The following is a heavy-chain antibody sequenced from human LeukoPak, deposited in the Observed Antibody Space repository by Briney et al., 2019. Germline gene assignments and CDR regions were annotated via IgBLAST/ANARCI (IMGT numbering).Heavy chain of an antibody. J-gene: IGHJ4*02. V-gene: IGHV3-23*01. Sequence: GGSLRLSCAASGFTFSSYAMSWVRQAPGKGLEWVSAISGSGGSTYYADSVKGRFTISRDNAKNPLYLQMNSLRAEDTAVYYCASAYCSSTSCYDYFDYWGQGTLVTVSS. CDR3: ASAYCSSTSCYDYFDY. CDR1: GFTFSSYA. D-gene: IGHD2-2*01. CDR2: ISGSGGST.